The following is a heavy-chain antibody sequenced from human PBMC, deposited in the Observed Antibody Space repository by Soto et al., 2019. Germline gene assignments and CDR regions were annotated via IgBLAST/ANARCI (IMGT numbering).Heavy chain of an antibody. J-gene: IGHJ4*02. V-gene: IGHV4-59*01. D-gene: IGHD3-22*01. CDR2: IYYSGST. CDR3: ARDMIGDYFDY. Sequence: PSETLSLTCTVSGGSISSYYWSWIRQPPGKGLEWIGYIYYSGSTNYNPSLKSRVTISVDTSKNQFSLKLSSVTAADTAVYYCARDMIGDYFDYWGQGTLVTVSS. CDR1: GGSISSYY.